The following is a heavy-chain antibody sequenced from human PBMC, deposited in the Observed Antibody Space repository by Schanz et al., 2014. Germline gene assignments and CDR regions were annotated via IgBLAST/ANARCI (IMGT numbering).Heavy chain of an antibody. CDR1: GFTFSGSV. Sequence: EVQLVESGGGLVQPGGSLRLSCVASGFTFSGSVMHWVRQASGKGLEWVGRIRSKADTYATTYAAPLKGRITISRDDSKNTAYLQMNSLKTEDTAVYYCCRSGSPTYYHGLDVWGQGTTVTVSS. CDR3: CRSGSPTYYHGLDV. D-gene: IGHD3-10*01. J-gene: IGHJ6*02. V-gene: IGHV3-73*01. CDR2: IRSKADTYAT.